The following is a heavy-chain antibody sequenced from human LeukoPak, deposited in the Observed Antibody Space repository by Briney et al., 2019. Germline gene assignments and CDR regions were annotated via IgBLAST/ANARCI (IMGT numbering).Heavy chain of an antibody. Sequence: SETLSLTCAVYGVSFSDSYWSWIRQPPGEGLEWVGEISHSGDTNYNPSLKSRVTISVDTSKNQFSLNLSSVTAADTAVYYCARGSNSVAYWGQGTLVTVSS. D-gene: IGHD4-23*01. CDR3: ARGSNSVAY. CDR2: ISHSGDT. V-gene: IGHV4-34*01. J-gene: IGHJ4*02. CDR1: GVSFSDSY.